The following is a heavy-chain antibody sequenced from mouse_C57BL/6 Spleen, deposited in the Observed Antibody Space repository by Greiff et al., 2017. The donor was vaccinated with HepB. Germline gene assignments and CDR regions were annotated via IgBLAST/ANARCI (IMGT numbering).Heavy chain of an antibody. J-gene: IGHJ4*01. CDR3: ASSSWDAMDY. CDR2: ISNGGGST. D-gene: IGHD1-1*01. CDR1: GFTFSDYY. Sequence: EVQLVESGGGLVQPGGSLKLSCAASGFTFSDYYMYWVRQTPEKRLEWVAYISNGGGSTYYPDTVKGRFTISRDNAKNTLYLQMSRLKSEDTAMYYCASSSWDAMDYWGQGTSVTVSS. V-gene: IGHV5-12*01.